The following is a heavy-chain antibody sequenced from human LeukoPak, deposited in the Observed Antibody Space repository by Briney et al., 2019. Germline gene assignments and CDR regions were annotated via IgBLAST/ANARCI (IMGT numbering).Heavy chain of an antibody. CDR2: INPNSGGT. J-gene: IGHJ4*02. CDR1: XXTFTGXX. D-gene: IGHD4-23*01. V-gene: IGHV1-2*02. CDR3: AXXXXXVVTFDYFDY. Sequence: XXXXTFTGXXMHWVRQAPGQGLEWMGWINPNSGGTNYAQKFQGRVTMTRDTSXSTAYMELSRLRSEDTAVYYCAXXXXXVVTFDYFDYWGQGTLVTVSS.